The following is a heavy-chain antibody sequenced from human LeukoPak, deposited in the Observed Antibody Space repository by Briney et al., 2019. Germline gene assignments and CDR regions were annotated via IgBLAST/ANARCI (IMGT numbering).Heavy chain of an antibody. V-gene: IGHV3-21*01. CDR1: GFTFSSYW. J-gene: IGHJ4*02. CDR2: ISSGGSFI. D-gene: IGHD1-26*01. Sequence: GGSLRLSCAASGFTFSSYWMSWVRQAPGKGLEWVSSISSGGSFIYYADSVKGRFTISRDNAKNSLFLQMNSLRAEDTAVYYCARLGNSGSYFLDYWGQGTLVTVSS. CDR3: ARLGNSGSYFLDY.